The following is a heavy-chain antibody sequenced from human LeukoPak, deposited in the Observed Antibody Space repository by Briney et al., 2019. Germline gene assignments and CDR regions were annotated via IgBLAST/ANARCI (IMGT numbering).Heavy chain of an antibody. V-gene: IGHV3-30*02. J-gene: IGHJ4*02. CDR1: GFTFSSYG. Sequence: PGGSLRLSCAASGFTFSSYGMHWVRQAPGKGLEWVAFIRYDGSNKYYADSVTGRFTISRDNSKNTLYLQMNSLRAEDTAVYYCAKDWLDYGEEGYWGQGTLVTVSS. CDR3: AKDWLDYGEEGY. CDR2: IRYDGSNK. D-gene: IGHD4-17*01.